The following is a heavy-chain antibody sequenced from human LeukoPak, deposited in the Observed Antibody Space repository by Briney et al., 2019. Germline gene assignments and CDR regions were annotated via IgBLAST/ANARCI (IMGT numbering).Heavy chain of an antibody. Sequence: GASVKVSCKASGYTFTAYYMHWVRQAPGQGLEWMGIINPSGGSTSYAQKFQGRVTMTRDTSTSTVYMELSSLRSEDTAVYYCARDRDYYGSGTNRGYAFDIWGQGTMVTVSS. V-gene: IGHV1-46*01. J-gene: IGHJ3*02. CDR2: INPSGGST. CDR3: ARDRDYYGSGTNRGYAFDI. CDR1: GYTFTAYY. D-gene: IGHD3-10*01.